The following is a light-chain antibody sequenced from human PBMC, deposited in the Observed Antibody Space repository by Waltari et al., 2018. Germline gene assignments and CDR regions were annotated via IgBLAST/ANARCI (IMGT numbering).Light chain of an antibody. V-gene: IGLV2-23*02. CDR1: TGDGGNSHF. Sequence: QSALTQPASVSGAPGQSITISCTGTTGDGGNSHFVSWYQHPPGKVPKLIIYEVIKRPSGISDRFTGSKSGNTASLSISGLQAEDEADYYCCSYVQKDIWLFGGGTKVTVL. CDR2: EVI. J-gene: IGLJ3*02. CDR3: CSYVQKDIWL.